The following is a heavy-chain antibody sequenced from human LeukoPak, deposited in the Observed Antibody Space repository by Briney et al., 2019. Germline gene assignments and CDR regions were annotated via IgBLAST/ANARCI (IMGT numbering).Heavy chain of an antibody. CDR2: IYPGDSDT. D-gene: IGHD1-1*01. V-gene: IGHV5-51*01. J-gene: IGHJ4*02. CDR1: GYSFTSYW. CDR3: VRLGWNDLYYFDY. Sequence: GESLKISRKGSGYSFTSYWIGWVRQMPGKGLEWMGIIYPGDSDTRYSPSFQGQVTISADKSISTAYLQWSSLKASDTAMYYCVRLGWNDLYYFDYWGQGTLVTVSS.